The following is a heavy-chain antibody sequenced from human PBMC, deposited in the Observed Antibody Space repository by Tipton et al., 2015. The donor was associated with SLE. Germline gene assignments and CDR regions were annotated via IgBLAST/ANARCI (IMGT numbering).Heavy chain of an antibody. CDR2: IYYSGST. CDR1: GGSFTSHY. D-gene: IGHD3-10*01. CDR3: ASIKAEYYGSGSYYVD. J-gene: IGHJ4*02. V-gene: IGHV4-59*11. Sequence: TLSLTCTVSGGSFTSHYWSWIRQPPGKGLEWIGYIYYSGSTNYNPPLKSRVTISVDTSKNQFSLKLNSVTAADTAVYYCASIKAEYYGSGSYYVDWGQGTLVTVSS.